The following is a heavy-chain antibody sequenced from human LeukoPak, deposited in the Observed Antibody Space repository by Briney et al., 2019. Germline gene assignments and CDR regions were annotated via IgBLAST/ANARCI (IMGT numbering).Heavy chain of an antibody. Sequence: SETLSLTCTVSGGSISSYYWSWIRQPPGKGLEWIGYISYSGSPNYKASLMSRITMSVDMSKNHISLRLTSVTATDTAVYYCVGHQGSSTYDYWGQGILVTVSS. CDR1: GGSISSYY. CDR3: VGHQGSSTYDY. V-gene: IGHV4-59*08. D-gene: IGHD2/OR15-2a*01. J-gene: IGHJ4*02. CDR2: ISYSGSP.